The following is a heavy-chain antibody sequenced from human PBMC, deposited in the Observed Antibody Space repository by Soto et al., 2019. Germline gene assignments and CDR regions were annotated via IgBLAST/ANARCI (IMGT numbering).Heavy chain of an antibody. CDR1: GGSFRNYY. CDR3: ERAERFPRSWFDT. Sequence: XETLSLTSGVHGGSFRNYYWIWVRQPPGKGLEWIGEVNHSGEATYNPSLQSRITISLDTSNSQFSLKLTSVTAADTAMYFCERAERFPRSWFDTWGQGTQVTVSS. V-gene: IGHV4-34*01. CDR2: VNHSGEA. J-gene: IGHJ5*02. D-gene: IGHD3-10*01.